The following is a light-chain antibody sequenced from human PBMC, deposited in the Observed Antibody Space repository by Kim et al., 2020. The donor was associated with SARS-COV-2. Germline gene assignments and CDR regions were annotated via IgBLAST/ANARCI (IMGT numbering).Light chain of an antibody. V-gene: IGLV3-19*01. CDR3: CSRDGTNNLLV. J-gene: IGLJ1*01. CDR2: GKN. CDR1: ILRDSY. Sequence: SSELTQDPSVSVALGQTVTITCQVYILRDSYANWYQQKPGQAPVLVIYGKNARPSGLPGRFSGSRSGDTASSTITGPHAVDEAYNFCCSRDGTNNLLVFG.